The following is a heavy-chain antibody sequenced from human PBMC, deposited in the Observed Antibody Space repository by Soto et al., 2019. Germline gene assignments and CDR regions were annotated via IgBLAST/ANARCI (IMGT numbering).Heavy chain of an antibody. D-gene: IGHD3-22*01. CDR3: ARGLDSSGYYYGSLEY. CDR1: GGSFSGYY. J-gene: IGHJ4*02. CDR2: INHSGST. Sequence: SETLSLTCAVYGGSFSGYYWSWIRQPPGKGLEWIGEINHSGSTNYNPSLKSRVTISVDTSKNQFSLKLSSVTAADTAVYYCARGLDSSGYYYGSLEYWDQGTLVTVSS. V-gene: IGHV4-34*01.